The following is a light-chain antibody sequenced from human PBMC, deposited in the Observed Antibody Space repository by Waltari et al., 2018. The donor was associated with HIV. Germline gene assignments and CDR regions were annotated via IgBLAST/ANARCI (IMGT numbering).Light chain of an antibody. Sequence: QLVLTQSASDTASLGAAVKLTCTLSSGYTAYAIAWHQPQAEKGTRYLMQVNSDGSYRRGDGIPDRFSGSSSEAERYLPISSLQSEDEADYYCQTWDTGIRVFGGGTKLTVL. CDR1: SGYTAYA. V-gene: IGLV4-69*01. CDR2: VNSDGSY. CDR3: QTWDTGIRV. J-gene: IGLJ3*02.